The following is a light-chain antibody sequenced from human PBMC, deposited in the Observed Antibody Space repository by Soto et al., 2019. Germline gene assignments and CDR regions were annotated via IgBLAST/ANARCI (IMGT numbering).Light chain of an antibody. V-gene: IGKV3-11*01. J-gene: IGKJ1*01. CDR3: QHCGISPHT. CDR2: GAS. CDR1: ENVRTF. Sequence: EVVLTQSPATLSLSPGERATLSCRASENVRTFVDWYQQKPGQAPRLLIYGASNRATGIPARFSGSGSGTDFTLTITRLEPEDFAVYFCQHCGISPHTFGQGTKVDIK.